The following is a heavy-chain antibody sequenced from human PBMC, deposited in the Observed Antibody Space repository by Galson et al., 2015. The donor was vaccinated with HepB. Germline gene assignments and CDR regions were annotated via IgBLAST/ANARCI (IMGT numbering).Heavy chain of an antibody. Sequence: SLRLSCAASGSTVSTNYMSWVRQAPGKGLEWVSVLYNDGNTYYADSVKGRFTISRDNSRNTLYLQMNSLRVEDTAVYYCARAPSNAPWYIDYWGQGTLVTVSS. CDR3: ARAPSNAPWYIDY. V-gene: IGHV3-66*02. D-gene: IGHD6-6*01. J-gene: IGHJ4*02. CDR2: LYNDGNT. CDR1: GSTVSTNY.